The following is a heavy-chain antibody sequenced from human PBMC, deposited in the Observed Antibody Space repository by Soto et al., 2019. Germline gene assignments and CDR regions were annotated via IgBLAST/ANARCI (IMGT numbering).Heavy chain of an antibody. CDR1: GGSFSGYY. CDR2: ISHSGST. J-gene: IGHJ4*02. D-gene: IGHD6-13*01. CDR3: ARGYRSSPFDF. Sequence: AGTLSLTCAVYGGSFSGYYLSWIRQPPGKGLEWIGEISHSGSTNYNPALKNRVTILLDTTKNHFSLQQRSVPGADTAVYYCARGYRSSPFDFWGQGTLVTVSS. V-gene: IGHV4-34*01.